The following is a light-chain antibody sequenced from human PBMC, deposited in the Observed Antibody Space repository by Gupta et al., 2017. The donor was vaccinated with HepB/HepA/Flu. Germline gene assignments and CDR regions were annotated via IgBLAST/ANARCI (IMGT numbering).Light chain of an antibody. V-gene: IGKV1-8*01. CDR3: QQYYSYPQT. CDR1: QGISSY. Sequence: AIRMTQSPSSFSASTGDRVTITCRASQGISSYLAWYQQKPGKAPKLLIYAASTLKSGVPSRFSGSGSGTDFTPTISCLQSEDFATYYCQQYYSYPQTFGQGTKVEIK. J-gene: IGKJ1*01. CDR2: AAS.